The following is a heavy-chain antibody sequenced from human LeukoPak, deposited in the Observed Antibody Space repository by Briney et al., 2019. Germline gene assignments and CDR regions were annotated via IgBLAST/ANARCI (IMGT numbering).Heavy chain of an antibody. V-gene: IGHV1-2*02. D-gene: IGHD5-18*01. CDR3: ARGITVHTAMIFYYYYYMDV. J-gene: IGHJ6*03. CDR2: INANSGDT. Sequence: ASVKVSCKASGHTFTGYYMHWVRQAPGQGLEWMGWINANSGDTNYAQKFQGRVTMTRDTSISTAYMELSRLRSDDTAVYYCARGITVHTAMIFYYYYYMDVWGKGTTVTVSS. CDR1: GHTFTGYY.